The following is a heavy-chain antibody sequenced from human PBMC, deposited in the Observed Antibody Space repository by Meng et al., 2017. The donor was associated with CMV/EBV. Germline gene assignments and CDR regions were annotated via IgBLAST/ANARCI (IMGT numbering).Heavy chain of an antibody. V-gene: IGHV3-21*01. J-gene: IGHJ6*02. D-gene: IGHD2-2*01. CDR2: ISSSSSYI. CDR3: ARDGLECSSTSCDYYYYYGMDV. Sequence: GESLKISCAASGFTFSSYWMSWVRQAPGKGLEWVSSISSSSSYIYYADSVKGRFTISRDNAKNSLYLQMNSLRAEDTAVYYCARDGLECSSTSCDYYYYYGMDVWGQGTTVTVSS. CDR1: GFTFSSYW.